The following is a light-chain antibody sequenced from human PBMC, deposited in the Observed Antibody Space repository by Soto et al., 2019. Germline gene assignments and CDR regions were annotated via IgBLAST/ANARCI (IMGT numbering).Light chain of an antibody. CDR1: SSDVGGYNY. V-gene: IGLV2-8*01. Sequence: QSALTQPRSVSGSPGQSVTISCTGTSSDVGGYNYVSWYQQHPGKVPKLMIYEVSKRPSGVPDRFSGSKSGNTASLTVSGLQAEDEADYYCSSYAGSNIYVYGIGTKVTVL. CDR3: SSYAGSNIYV. CDR2: EVS. J-gene: IGLJ1*01.